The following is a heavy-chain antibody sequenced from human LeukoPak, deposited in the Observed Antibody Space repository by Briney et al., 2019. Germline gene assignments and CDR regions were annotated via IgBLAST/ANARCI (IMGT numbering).Heavy chain of an antibody. CDR1: GFTFSTHA. CDR3: TRGDEFGSNSRRPKFNWFDP. Sequence: PGGSLRLSCAASGFTFSTHAMHWVRQAPDKGLEWVAFIRYDGNNKNYADSAKGRFTISRDNSKNTLFLQMNSLRPDDTAVYYCTRGDEFGSNSRRPKFNWFDPWGQGTLVTVSS. D-gene: IGHD4/OR15-4a*01. V-gene: IGHV3-30*02. CDR2: IRYDGNNK. J-gene: IGHJ5*02.